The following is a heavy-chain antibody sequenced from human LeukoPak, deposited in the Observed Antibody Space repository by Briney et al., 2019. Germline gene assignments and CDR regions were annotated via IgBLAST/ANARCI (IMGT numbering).Heavy chain of an antibody. CDR2: INPSGGST. D-gene: IGHD3-10*01. CDR1: GYTFIGYY. Sequence: ASVKVSCKASGYTFIGYYIHWVRQAPGQGLEWMGMINPSGGSTSYAQKFQGRVTMTRDKSTSTVYMELSSLRSEDTAVYYCARDLYYYGSGSQAYNWFDPWVQGALVTVSS. CDR3: ARDLYYYGSGSQAYNWFDP. V-gene: IGHV1-46*01. J-gene: IGHJ5*02.